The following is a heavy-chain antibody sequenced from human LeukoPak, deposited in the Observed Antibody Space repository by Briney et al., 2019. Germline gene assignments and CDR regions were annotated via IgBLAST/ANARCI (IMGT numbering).Heavy chain of an antibody. Sequence: GGSLRLSCTASGFTFGGYAMSWFRQAPGKGLEWVGLIRDSGEAFYADFARGRFAISRDESENTLYLQMDSLRVEDTAVYFCARDRAANQDWVEFDPWGQGTPVIVSS. CDR1: GFTFGGYA. D-gene: IGHD3/OR15-3a*01. CDR3: ARDRAANQDWVEFDP. J-gene: IGHJ5*02. V-gene: IGHV3-66*03. CDR2: IRDSGEA.